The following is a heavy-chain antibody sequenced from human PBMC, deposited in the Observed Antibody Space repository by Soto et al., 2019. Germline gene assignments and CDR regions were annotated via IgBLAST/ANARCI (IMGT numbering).Heavy chain of an antibody. V-gene: IGHV1-18*01. D-gene: IGHD3-22*01. J-gene: IGHJ3*02. CDR2: ISAYNGNT. CDR3: ARGYYYDSSGYYSPGGAFDI. Sequence: ASVKVSCKASGYTFTSYGISWVRQAPGQGLEWMGWISAYNGNTNYAQKLQGRVTMTTDTSTSTAYMELRSLRSDDTAVYYCARGYYYDSSGYYSPGGAFDIWGQGTMVTVSS. CDR1: GYTFTSYG.